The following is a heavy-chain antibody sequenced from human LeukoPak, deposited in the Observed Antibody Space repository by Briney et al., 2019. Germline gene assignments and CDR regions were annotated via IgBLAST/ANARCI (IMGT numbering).Heavy chain of an antibody. J-gene: IGHJ4*02. CDR3: ARIMLTTPLYYFDY. D-gene: IGHD3-9*01. CDR2: IYYSGST. Sequence: SETRSLTCTVSGGSISSYYWSWIRQPPGRGLEWIGYIYYSGSTNYNPSLKSRVTISVDTSKNQFSLKLSSVTAADTAVYYCARIMLTTPLYYFDYWGQGTLVTVSS. CDR1: GGSISSYY. V-gene: IGHV4-59*01.